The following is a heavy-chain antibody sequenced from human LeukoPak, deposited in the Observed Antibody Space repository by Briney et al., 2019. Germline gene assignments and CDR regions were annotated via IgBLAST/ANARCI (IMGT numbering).Heavy chain of an antibody. CDR1: GGTFSSYA. Sequence: ASVKVSCKASGGTFSSYAISWVRQAPGQGLEWMGGIIPIFGTANYAQKFQGRVTITADESTSTAYMELSSLRSEDTAAYYCARDYYGSGSYYKPFDYWGQGTLVTVSS. D-gene: IGHD3-10*01. CDR2: IIPIFGTA. J-gene: IGHJ4*02. V-gene: IGHV1-69*01. CDR3: ARDYYGSGSYYKPFDY.